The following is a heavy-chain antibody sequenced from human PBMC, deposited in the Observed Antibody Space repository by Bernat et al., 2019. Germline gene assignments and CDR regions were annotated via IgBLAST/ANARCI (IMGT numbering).Heavy chain of an antibody. CDR3: ARVARIYNYYMDV. CDR1: GFAFSNYW. Sequence: EVQLVESGGGLVQPGGSLRLSCAVSGFAFSNYWMSWVRQAPGKGLEWVANIRQDGSETYYVDSMLGRFTISRDNAKNSLYLQMNTLRAEDTAVYYCARVARIYNYYMDVWGKGTTVTVSS. V-gene: IGHV3-7*03. J-gene: IGHJ6*03. D-gene: IGHD2/OR15-2a*01. CDR2: IRQDGSET.